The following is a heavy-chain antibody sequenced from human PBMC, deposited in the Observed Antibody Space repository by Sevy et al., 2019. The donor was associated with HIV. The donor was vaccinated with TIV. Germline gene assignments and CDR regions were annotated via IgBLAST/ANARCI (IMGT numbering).Heavy chain of an antibody. CDR3: ARARSWYYYYYYGMDV. CDR1: GFTFSDYY. CDR2: ISSSGSTI. J-gene: IGHJ6*02. V-gene: IGHV3-11*01. D-gene: IGHD6-13*01. Sequence: GGSLRLSCAASGFTFSDYYMSWIRQAPGKGLEWVSYISSSGSTIYYADSVKGRFTISRDNAKNSLYLQMNSLIAEDTAVYYCARARSWYYYYYYGMDVWGQGTTVTVSS.